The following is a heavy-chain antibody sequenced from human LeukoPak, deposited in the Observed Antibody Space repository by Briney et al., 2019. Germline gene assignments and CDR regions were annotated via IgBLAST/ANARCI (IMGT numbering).Heavy chain of an antibody. V-gene: IGHV4-59*01. D-gene: IGHD3-9*01. Sequence: SETLSLTCTVSGGSISSYYWSWIRQPPGKGLEWIGYIYYSGSTNYNPSLKSRVTIAVDTSKNQFSLKLSSVTAADTAVYYCARELRYFDWLSRAYYYGMDVWGQGTTVTVSS. CDR2: IYYSGST. J-gene: IGHJ6*02. CDR3: ARELRYFDWLSRAYYYGMDV. CDR1: GGSISSYY.